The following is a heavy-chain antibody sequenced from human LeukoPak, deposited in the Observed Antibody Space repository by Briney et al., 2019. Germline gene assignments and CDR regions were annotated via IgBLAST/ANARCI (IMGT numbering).Heavy chain of an antibody. Sequence: ASVKVSCKVSGYTLTELSMRWVRQAPGKGLEWMGGFDPEDGETIYAQKFQGRVTMTEDTSTDTAYMELSSLRSEDTAVYYCATDPAGRYSSGWYTFDYWGQGTLVTVSS. V-gene: IGHV1-24*01. D-gene: IGHD6-19*01. CDR2: FDPEDGET. J-gene: IGHJ4*02. CDR1: GYTLTELS. CDR3: ATDPAGRYSSGWYTFDY.